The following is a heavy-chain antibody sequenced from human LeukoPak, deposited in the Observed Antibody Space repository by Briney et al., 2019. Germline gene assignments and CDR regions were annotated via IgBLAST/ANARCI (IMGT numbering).Heavy chain of an antibody. Sequence: SETLSLTCTVSGGSISSSCYSWGWIRQPPGKGLEWIGSIYYSGSTYYNPSLKSRVTIDVDTSKSQFSLKLSSVTAADTAVYYCASMVRGAPDKHYGMDVWGQGTTVTVSS. J-gene: IGHJ6*02. D-gene: IGHD3-10*01. CDR2: IYYSGST. CDR3: ASMVRGAPDKHYGMDV. V-gene: IGHV4-39*01. CDR1: GGSISSSCYS.